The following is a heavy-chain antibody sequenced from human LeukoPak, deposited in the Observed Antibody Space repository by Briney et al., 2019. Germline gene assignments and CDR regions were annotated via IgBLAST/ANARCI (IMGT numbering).Heavy chain of an antibody. Sequence: GGSLRLSCAVSGFTFSKYAMNWVRQGPGKGPEWVSGIGASGGTTYYADSVQGRFTISRDNSKNTLYLQLNRLSADDTGVYFCAKDLEAVAGTIVNDYWGQGTLVTVSS. V-gene: IGHV3-23*01. CDR2: IGASGGTT. J-gene: IGHJ4*02. CDR1: GFTFSKYA. D-gene: IGHD6-19*01. CDR3: AKDLEAVAGTIVNDY.